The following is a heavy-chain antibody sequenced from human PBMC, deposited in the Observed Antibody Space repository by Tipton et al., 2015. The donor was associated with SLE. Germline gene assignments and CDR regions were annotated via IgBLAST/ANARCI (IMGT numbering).Heavy chain of an antibody. J-gene: IGHJ4*02. D-gene: IGHD3-16*01. CDR3: ARDLGRLYFDY. Sequence: CSLSGGSVSSSFDYWGWIRQPPGKGLEWIGNIYYSGSTNYNPSLKSRVTMSVDTSKNQFSLKLSSVTAADTAVYYCARDLGRLYFDYWGQGTLVTVSS. CDR1: GGSVSSSFDY. CDR2: IYYSGST. V-gene: IGHV4-61*01.